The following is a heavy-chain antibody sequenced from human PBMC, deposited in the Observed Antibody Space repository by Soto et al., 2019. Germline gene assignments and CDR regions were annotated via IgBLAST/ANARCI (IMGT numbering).Heavy chain of an antibody. CDR3: ARLPDDFGDYASGNWFDP. Sequence: PSETLSLTCTVSGGSISSSSYYWGWIRQPPGKGLEWIGSIYYNGNTYYNPSLKGRVTISVDTSKNQFSLKLTSVTAADTAVYYCARLPDDFGDYASGNWFDPWGQGTLVTVSS. V-gene: IGHV4-39*01. J-gene: IGHJ5*02. D-gene: IGHD4-17*01. CDR1: GGSISSSSYY. CDR2: IYYNGNT.